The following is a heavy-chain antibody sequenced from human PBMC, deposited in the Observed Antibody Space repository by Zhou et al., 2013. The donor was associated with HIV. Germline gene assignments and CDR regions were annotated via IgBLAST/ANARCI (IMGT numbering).Heavy chain of an antibody. Sequence: QVQLVQSGAEVKKPGSSVKVSCKASGGTFSSYAISWVRQAPGQGLEWMGRIIPILGIANYAQKFQGRVTITADKSTSTAYMELSSLRSEDTAVYYCARDSRITGTPDAFDIWGQGTMVTVSS. D-gene: IGHD1-20*01. V-gene: IGHV1-69*04. CDR3: ARDSRITGTPDAFDI. J-gene: IGHJ3*02. CDR1: GGTFSSYA. CDR2: IIPILGIA.